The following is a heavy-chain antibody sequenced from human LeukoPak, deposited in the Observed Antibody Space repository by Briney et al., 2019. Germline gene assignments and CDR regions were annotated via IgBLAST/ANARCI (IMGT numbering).Heavy chain of an antibody. CDR2: IYISGTT. J-gene: IGHJ4*02. Sequence: TSETLSLTCTVSGGSISSYYWSWVRQTAGKGLEGIGRIYISGTTNYNPSLKSRVTMSLDTSKNQLSLRLTAVTAADTAVYYCARDEARTGYIHYWGQGTLITVSS. CDR3: ARDEARTGYIHY. CDR1: GGSISSYY. V-gene: IGHV4-4*07. D-gene: IGHD3-9*01.